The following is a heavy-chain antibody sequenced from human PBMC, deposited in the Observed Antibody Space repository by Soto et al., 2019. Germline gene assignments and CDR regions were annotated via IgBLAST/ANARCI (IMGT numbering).Heavy chain of an antibody. D-gene: IGHD1-20*01. Sequence: PSETLSLTCTVSGGSISSYYWSWIRQPPGKGLEWIGYIYYSGSTNYNPSLKSRVTISVDTSKNQFSLKLSSVTAADTAVYYCARDEGLVTRYKNYYYYGMDVWGQGTTVTVSS. CDR3: ARDEGLVTRYKNYYYYGMDV. CDR2: IYYSGST. CDR1: GGSISSYY. V-gene: IGHV4-59*12. J-gene: IGHJ6*02.